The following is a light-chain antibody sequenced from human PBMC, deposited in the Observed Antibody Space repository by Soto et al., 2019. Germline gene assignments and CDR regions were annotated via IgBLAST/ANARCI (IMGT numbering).Light chain of an antibody. CDR3: GTWDIRLNIHWV. V-gene: IGLV1-51*02. J-gene: IGLJ3*02. Sequence: QSVLTQPPSVSAAPGQTVTISCSGSSSNIGNNYVSWYQHLPGTAPRLLIFENNKRPSGIPDRFSGSKSGTSATLAITGLQTGDEADYYCGTWDIRLNIHWVFGGGTKLTVL. CDR1: SSNIGNNY. CDR2: ENN.